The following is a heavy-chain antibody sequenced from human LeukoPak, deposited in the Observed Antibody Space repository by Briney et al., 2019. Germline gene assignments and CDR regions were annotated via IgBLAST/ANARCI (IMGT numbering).Heavy chain of an antibody. Sequence: PLASVKVSCKASGYTFTGYYMHWVRQAPGQGLEWMGWINPNSGGTNYAQKFQGRVTMTEDTSTDTAYMELSSLRSEDTAVYYCATPKGSGYYRPFDYWGQGTLVTVSS. D-gene: IGHD3-22*01. V-gene: IGHV1-2*02. J-gene: IGHJ4*02. CDR2: INPNSGGT. CDR3: ATPKGSGYYRPFDY. CDR1: GYTFTGYY.